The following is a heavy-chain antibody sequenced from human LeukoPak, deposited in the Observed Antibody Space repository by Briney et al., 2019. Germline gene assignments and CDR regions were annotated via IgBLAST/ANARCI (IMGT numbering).Heavy chain of an antibody. J-gene: IGHJ6*02. Sequence: GGSLRLSCAASGFTFSSYAMSWVRQAPGKGLEWVANIKQDGSEKYYVDSVKGRFTISRDNAKNSLYLQMNSLRAEDTAVYYCARSRAIFGVVYMDVWGQGTTVTVSS. V-gene: IGHV3-7*01. CDR3: ARSRAIFGVVYMDV. D-gene: IGHD3-3*01. CDR2: IKQDGSEK. CDR1: GFTFSSYA.